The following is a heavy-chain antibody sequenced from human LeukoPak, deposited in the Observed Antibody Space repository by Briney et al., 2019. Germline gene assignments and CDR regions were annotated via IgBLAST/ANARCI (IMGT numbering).Heavy chain of an antibody. D-gene: IGHD5-12*01. CDR2: ITSNGGGT. V-gene: IGHV3-64D*08. CDR3: VKPLGSAGYGYYFDY. CDR1: AFTFSNYA. Sequence: GGSLRLSCSASAFTFSNYAMHWVRQAPGKGLEYVSAITSNGGGTYYADSVKGRFTISRDNSKNTLYLQMSSLRVEDTALYYCVKPLGSAGYGYYFDYWGQGTLVTVSS. J-gene: IGHJ4*02.